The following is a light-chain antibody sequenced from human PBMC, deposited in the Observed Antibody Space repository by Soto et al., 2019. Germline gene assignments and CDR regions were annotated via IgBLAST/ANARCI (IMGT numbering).Light chain of an antibody. CDR3: QKCDAAPLT. CDR2: SAS. CDR1: QAIRNN. J-gene: IGKJ3*01. Sequence: DFQMTQSPSSLSASVGDRVTITCRASQAIRNNLAWYQQKPGKLPQLLIYSASTLQSGVPSRFSGSGSGTDFTLTISSLQPEDVGTYDCQKCDAAPLTFGPGTTVDIK. V-gene: IGKV1-27*01.